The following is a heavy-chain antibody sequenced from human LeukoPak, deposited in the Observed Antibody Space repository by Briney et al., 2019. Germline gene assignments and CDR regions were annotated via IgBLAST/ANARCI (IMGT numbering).Heavy chain of an antibody. J-gene: IGHJ5*02. Sequence: ASVKVSCKASGYTFTGYYMHWVRQAPGQGLEWMGWINPNSGGTNYAQKFQGRVTMTRDTSISTAYMELSRLRSDDTAVYYCARGGLGYCSSTSCYRAWFDPWGQGTLSPSPQ. CDR3: ARGGLGYCSSTSCYRAWFDP. V-gene: IGHV1-2*02. CDR2: INPNSGGT. D-gene: IGHD2-2*01. CDR1: GYTFTGYY.